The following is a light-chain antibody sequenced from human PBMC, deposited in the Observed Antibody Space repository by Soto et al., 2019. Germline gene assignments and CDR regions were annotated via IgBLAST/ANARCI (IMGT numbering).Light chain of an antibody. CDR3: SSYTSSSTLVV. V-gene: IGLV2-14*01. CDR2: EVS. Sequence: QSALTQPASVSGSPGQSITISCTGTSSDVGGYNYVSWYQQHPGKAPKLMIFEVSNRPSGISVRFSGSRSGNTASLTISGLHAEDEADYYCSSYTSSSTLVVFGGGTKVTVL. CDR1: SSDVGGYNY. J-gene: IGLJ2*01.